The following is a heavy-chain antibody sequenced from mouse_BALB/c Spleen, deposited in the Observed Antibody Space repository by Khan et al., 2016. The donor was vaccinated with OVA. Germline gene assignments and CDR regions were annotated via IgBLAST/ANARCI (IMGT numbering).Heavy chain of an antibody. V-gene: IGHV1-22*01. CDR1: GYTFTEYT. D-gene: IGHD1-1*01. Sequence: VRLQQSGPELVKPGASVKISCKTSGYTFTEYTMHWVKQSHGKSLEWIGNINPNNGGTSYNQRFKGKATLTVDKSSSTAYMELRSLTSEDSAVYYCARRRYYYGSSHYGMDYWGQGTSVTVSS. CDR2: INPNNGGT. CDR3: ARRRYYYGSSHYGMDY. J-gene: IGHJ4*01.